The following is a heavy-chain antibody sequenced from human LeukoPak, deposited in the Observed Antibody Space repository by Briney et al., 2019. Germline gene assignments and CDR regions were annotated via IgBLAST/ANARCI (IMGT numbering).Heavy chain of an antibody. CDR2: IYHSGST. CDR1: GYSISSGYY. J-gene: IGHJ4*02. D-gene: IGHD2-2*01. CDR3: ARHITDIVVVPAAVPN. V-gene: IGHV4-38-2*02. Sequence: SETLSLTCTVSGYSISSGYYWGWIRQPPGKGLEWIGSIYHSGSTYYNPSLKSRVTISVDTSKNQFSLKLSSVTAADTAVYYCARHITDIVVVPAAVPNWGQGTLVTVSS.